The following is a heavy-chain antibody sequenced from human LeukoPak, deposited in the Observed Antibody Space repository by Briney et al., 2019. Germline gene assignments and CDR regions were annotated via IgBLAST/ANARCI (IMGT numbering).Heavy chain of an antibody. CDR3: ARLMVRGEDFDY. CDR2: IYYSGST. D-gene: IGHD3-10*01. V-gene: IGHV4-59*08. Sequence: SETLSLTCTVSGGSISSYYWSWIRQPPGKGLEWIGYIYYSGSTNYNPSLKSRVTISVDTSKNQFSLKLSSVTAADTAVYYCARLMVRGEDFDYWGQGTLVTVSS. J-gene: IGHJ4*02. CDR1: GGSISSYY.